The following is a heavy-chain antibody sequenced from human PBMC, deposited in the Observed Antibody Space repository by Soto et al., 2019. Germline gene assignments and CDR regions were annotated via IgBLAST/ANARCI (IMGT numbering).Heavy chain of an antibody. V-gene: IGHV3-30*14. D-gene: IGHD3-10*01. CDR1: GFAFNTFA. CDR2: ISFDGTNK. CDR3: ARGGYYSSGSPGGNYFDH. J-gene: IGHJ4*02. Sequence: PGGSLRLSCAASGFAFNTFAMHWVRQAPGKGPEWVAIISFDGTNKYYADSVKGRFTISRDNSKNTLCLQMSSLRADDTAVYYCARGGYYSSGSPGGNYFDHWGQGTLVTVSS.